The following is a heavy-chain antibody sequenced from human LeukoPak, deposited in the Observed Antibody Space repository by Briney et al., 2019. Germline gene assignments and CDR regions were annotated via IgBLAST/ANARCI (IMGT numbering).Heavy chain of an antibody. Sequence: PGGSLRLSCAASGFTFSSYGMSWVRQAPGKGLEWVSAISGSGGSTYYADSVKGRFTISRDNSKNMLYLQMNSLRAEDTAMYYCAKVSLNMVNDAFDIWGQGTMVSVSS. CDR2: ISGSGGST. CDR1: GFTFSSYG. J-gene: IGHJ3*02. D-gene: IGHD4/OR15-4a*01. CDR3: AKVSLNMVNDAFDI. V-gene: IGHV3-23*01.